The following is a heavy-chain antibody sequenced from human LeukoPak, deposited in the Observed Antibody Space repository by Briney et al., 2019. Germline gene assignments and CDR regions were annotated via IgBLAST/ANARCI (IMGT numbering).Heavy chain of an antibody. CDR1: GFTFSSYS. CDR3: ARDHGKDAPMDV. Sequence: PGGSLRLSCAASGFTFSSYSMNWVRQAPGKGLEWVSYISSSSSTIYYADSVKGRFTISRDNSKNTLYLQMNSLRAEDTAVYYCARDHGKDAPMDVWGQGTTVTVSS. CDR2: ISSSSSTI. J-gene: IGHJ6*02. V-gene: IGHV3-48*04.